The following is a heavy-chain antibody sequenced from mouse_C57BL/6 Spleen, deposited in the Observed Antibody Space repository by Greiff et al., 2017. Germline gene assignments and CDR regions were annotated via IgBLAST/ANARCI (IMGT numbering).Heavy chain of an antibody. CDR3: ARQTMVTTGFDY. Sequence: EVQLQQSGPVLVKPGASVKMSCKASGYTFTDYYMNWVKQSHGKSLEWIGVINPYNGGTSYNQKFKGKATLTVDKSSSTAYMELNSLTSEDSAVYYCARQTMVTTGFDYWGQGTTLTVSS. V-gene: IGHV1-19*01. J-gene: IGHJ2*01. CDR2: INPYNGGT. D-gene: IGHD2-2*01. CDR1: GYTFTDYY.